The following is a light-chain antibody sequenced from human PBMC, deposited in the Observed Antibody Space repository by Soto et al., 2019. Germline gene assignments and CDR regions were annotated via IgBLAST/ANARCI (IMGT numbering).Light chain of an antibody. CDR2: SAS. J-gene: IGKJ4*01. CDR1: QPISSW. V-gene: IGKV1-12*01. Sequence: IQVTQSPSSVSASVGDRVTITCRASQPISSWLAWYQQKPGQPPNLLIYSASTLRSGVPSRFSGSESGTLFTLTITNLQPEDFATYYCQQASSVPLTFGGGTKLGIK. CDR3: QQASSVPLT.